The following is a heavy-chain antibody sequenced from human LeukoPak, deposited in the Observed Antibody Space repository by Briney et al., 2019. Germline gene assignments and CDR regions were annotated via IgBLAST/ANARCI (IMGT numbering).Heavy chain of an antibody. CDR3: VRDLMGSGASTAYLHH. V-gene: IGHV3-21*01. D-gene: IGHD4/OR15-4a*01. Sequence: GGSLRLSCAASGFTFSSYAMSWVRQAPGKGLEWVSSISRRSRHVYYAGSVKGRFTISRDNAKNSLYLQMNSLRAEDMAVYFCVRDLMGSGASTAYLHHWGQGTLVTVSS. J-gene: IGHJ1*01. CDR1: GFTFSSYA. CDR2: ISRRSRHV.